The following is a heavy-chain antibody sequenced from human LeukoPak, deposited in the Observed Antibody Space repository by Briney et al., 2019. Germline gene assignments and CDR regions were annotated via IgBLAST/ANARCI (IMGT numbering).Heavy chain of an antibody. V-gene: IGHV4-39*01. J-gene: IGHJ4*02. CDR3: ARQVETPGPFDY. CDR2: IFYTGNT. CDR1: GGSISSSSYY. Sequence: SETLSLTCTVSGGSISSSSYYWGWIRQPPGKGLEWIVTIFYTGNTYYNPSLKTRVTISVDTSKNQFSLNLYSVTAADTAVYCCARQVETPGPFDYWGQGALVTVSS.